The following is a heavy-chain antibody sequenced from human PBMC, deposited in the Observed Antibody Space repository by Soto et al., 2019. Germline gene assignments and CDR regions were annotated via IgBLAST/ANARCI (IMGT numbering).Heavy chain of an antibody. J-gene: IGHJ6*04. CDR1: GGSISSYY. V-gene: IGHV4-4*07. CDR3: AREVKLAYCGGDCYGGGRNYYYYGRDI. D-gene: IGHD2-21*02. Sequence: AETLSLTCTVSGGSISSYYWSWIRQPAGKGLEWIGRIYTSVSTNYNPSLTRRVTMSVNTSKNQFSLKLSSVTAADTAMYYCAREVKLAYCGGDCYGGGRNYYYYGRDIWGKESPVHVSS. CDR2: IYTSVST.